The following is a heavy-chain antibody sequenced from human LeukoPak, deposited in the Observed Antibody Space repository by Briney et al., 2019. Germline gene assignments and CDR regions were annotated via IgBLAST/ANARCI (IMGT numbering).Heavy chain of an antibody. J-gene: IGHJ4*02. CDR3: ARIQAYSGSYYMDY. D-gene: IGHD1-26*01. V-gene: IGHV2-70*11. Sequence: SGPALVKPTQTLTLTCTFSGFSLSTSGMCVSWIRQPPGKALEWLARIDWDDDKYYSTSLKTRLTISKDTSKNQVVLTMTNMDPVDTATYYCARIQAYSGSYYMDYWGQGTLVTVSS. CDR1: GFSLSTSGMC. CDR2: IDWDDDK.